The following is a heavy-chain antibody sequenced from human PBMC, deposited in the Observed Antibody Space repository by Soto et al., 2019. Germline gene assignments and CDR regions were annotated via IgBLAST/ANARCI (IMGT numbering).Heavy chain of an antibody. V-gene: IGHV3-21*01. CDR1: GFTFNTYS. CDR3: ARAHYDLFHRFDY. J-gene: IGHJ4*02. D-gene: IGHD3-9*01. Sequence: EVQLVESGGGLVKPGGSLRLSCAASGFTFNTYSMNWVRQAPGKGLEWVSSISNSSTYIHYADSLKGRFTISRDNAKNPLYLQINSLRDEDPAVYYCARAHYDLFHRFDYWGQGTLDTVYS. CDR2: ISNSSTYI.